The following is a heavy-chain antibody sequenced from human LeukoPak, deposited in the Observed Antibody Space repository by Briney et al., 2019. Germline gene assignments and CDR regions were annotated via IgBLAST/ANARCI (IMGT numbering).Heavy chain of an antibody. CDR3: AKLPWLGGDAFDV. V-gene: IGHV3-30*18. J-gene: IGHJ3*01. CDR1: GFTFSSYG. Sequence: GGSLRLSCAASGFTFSSYGMHWVRQAPGKGLEWVAVISYDGNNKYYADSVKGRFTISRDNSKNTLYLQMNSLRAEDTAVYYCAKLPWLGGDAFDVWGQGTMVTVSS. D-gene: IGHD4-23*01. CDR2: ISYDGNNK.